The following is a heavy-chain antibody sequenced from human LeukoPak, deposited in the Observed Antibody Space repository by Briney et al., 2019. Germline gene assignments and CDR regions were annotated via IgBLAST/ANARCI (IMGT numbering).Heavy chain of an antibody. CDR2: INHSGST. CDR1: GGSFSGYY. CDR3: ARRWRLGYYYDSSPPLRRPSFDY. D-gene: IGHD3-22*01. Sequence: PSETLSLTCAVYGGSFSGYYWSWIRQPPGKGLEWIGEINHSGSTNYNPSLKSRVTISVDTSKNQFSLKLSSVTAADTAVYYCARRWRLGYYYDSSPPLRRPSFDYWGQGTLVTVSS. J-gene: IGHJ4*02. V-gene: IGHV4-34*01.